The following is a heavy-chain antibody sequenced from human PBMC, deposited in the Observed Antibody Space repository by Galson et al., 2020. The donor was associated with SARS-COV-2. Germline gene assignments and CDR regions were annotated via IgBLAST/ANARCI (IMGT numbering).Heavy chain of an antibody. CDR3: ARRGTYPSFDDY. Sequence: ASVKVSCKASGYTFNTYGISWVRQAPGHGLEGLGWISSYNGNTNYAQKFQGRVTMTTDTSTTTAYMELRSLRSDDTAVYYCARRGTYPSFDDYWGQGTLVTVSS. CDR1: GYTFNTYG. D-gene: IGHD3-9*01. CDR2: ISSYNGNT. J-gene: IGHJ4*02. V-gene: IGHV1-18*01.